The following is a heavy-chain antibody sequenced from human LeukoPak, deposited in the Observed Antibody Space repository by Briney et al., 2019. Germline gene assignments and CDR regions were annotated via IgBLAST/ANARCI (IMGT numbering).Heavy chain of an antibody. CDR2: INPNSGGT. CDR1: GYTFTGYY. Sequence: ASVKVSCEASGYTFTGYYMHWVRQAPGQGLEWMGWINPNSGGTNYAQKFQGRVTMTRDTSISTAYMELSRLRSDDTAVYYCARTLYIAAVPGGFDYWGQGTLITVSS. J-gene: IGHJ4*02. D-gene: IGHD6-13*01. CDR3: ARTLYIAAVPGGFDY. V-gene: IGHV1-2*02.